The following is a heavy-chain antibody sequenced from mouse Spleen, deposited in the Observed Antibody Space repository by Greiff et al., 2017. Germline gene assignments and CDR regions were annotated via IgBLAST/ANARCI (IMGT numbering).Heavy chain of an antibody. D-gene: IGHD2-14*01. CDR1: GYSITSGYY. J-gene: IGHJ2*01. CDR2: ISYDGSN. CDR3: AIDRYDGYFDY. Sequence: EVQLQESGPGLVKPSQSLSLTCSVTGYSITSGYYWNWIRQFPGNKLEWMGYISYDGSNNYNPSLKNRISITRDTSKNQFFLKLNSVTTEDTATYYCAIDRYDGYFDYWGQGTTLTVSS. V-gene: IGHV3-6*02.